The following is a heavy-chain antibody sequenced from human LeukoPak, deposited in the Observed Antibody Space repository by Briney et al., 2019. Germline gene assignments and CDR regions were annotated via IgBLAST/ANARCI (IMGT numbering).Heavy chain of an antibody. CDR1: GFTFGDYA. CDR2: IRSKAYGGTT. CDR3: TRGDHLYDILTGYYSSGMDV. V-gene: IGHV3-49*04. J-gene: IGHJ6*02. D-gene: IGHD3-9*01. Sequence: GRSLRLSCTASGFTFGDYAMSWVRQAPGKGLEWVGFIRSKAYGGTTEYAASVKGRFTISRDDSKSIAYLQMNSLKTQDTAVYYCTRGDHLYDILTGYYSSGMDVWGQGTTVTVSS.